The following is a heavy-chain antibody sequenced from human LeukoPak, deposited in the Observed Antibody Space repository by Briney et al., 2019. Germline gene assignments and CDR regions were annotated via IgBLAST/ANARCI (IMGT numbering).Heavy chain of an antibody. J-gene: IGHJ3*02. V-gene: IGHV3-48*03. CDR2: ISSSGSTI. D-gene: IGHD3-22*01. CDR3: AKDAPYYYDSSGAFDI. Sequence: GGSLRLTCAASGFTFSSYEMNWVRQAPGKGLEWVSYISSSGSTIYYADSVKGRFTISRDNAKNSLYLQMNSLRAEDTAVYYCAKDAPYYYDSSGAFDIWGQGTMVTVSS. CDR1: GFTFSSYE.